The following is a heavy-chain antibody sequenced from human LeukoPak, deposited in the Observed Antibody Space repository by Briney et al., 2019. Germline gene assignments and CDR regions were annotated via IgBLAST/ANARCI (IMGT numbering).Heavy chain of an antibody. J-gene: IGHJ4*02. CDR3: ARGRRSGYTYDYDY. D-gene: IGHD5-18*01. Sequence: AETLSLTCTVSGGSISNYYWSWIRQPPGKGPEWIGYIYYSGSTNYNPSPKSRVTISVDTSKNQFSLKLSSVTAADTAVYYCARGRRSGYTYDYDYWGQGTLVTVSS. V-gene: IGHV4-59*01. CDR1: GGSISNYY. CDR2: IYYSGST.